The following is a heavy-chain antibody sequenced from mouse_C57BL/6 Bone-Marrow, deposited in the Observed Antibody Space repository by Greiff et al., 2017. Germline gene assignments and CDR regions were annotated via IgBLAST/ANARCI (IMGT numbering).Heavy chain of an antibody. V-gene: IGHV1-15*01. Sequence: VKVVESGAELVRPGASVTLSCKASGYTFTDYEMHWVKQTPVHGLEWIGAIDPETGGTAYNQKFKGKAILTADKSSSTAYMELRSLTSEDSAVYYCTNYYGSSYPYYCDYWGQGTTLTVSS. CDR3: TNYYGSSYPYYCDY. J-gene: IGHJ2*01. CDR2: IDPETGGT. D-gene: IGHD1-1*01. CDR1: GYTFTDYE.